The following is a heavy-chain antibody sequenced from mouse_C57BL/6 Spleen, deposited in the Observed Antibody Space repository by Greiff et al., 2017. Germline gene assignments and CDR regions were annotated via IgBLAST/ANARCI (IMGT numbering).Heavy chain of an antibody. D-gene: IGHD1-1*01. CDR2: INPNNGGT. Sequence: VQLQQSGPELVKPGASVKISCKASGYTFTDYYMNWVKQSHGKSLEWIGDINPNNGGTSYNQKFKGKATLTVDKSSSTAYMELRSLTSEDSAVYYVAREASFTTVVDYWGQGTTLTVSS. CDR3: AREASFTTVVDY. CDR1: GYTFTDYY. V-gene: IGHV1-26*01. J-gene: IGHJ2*01.